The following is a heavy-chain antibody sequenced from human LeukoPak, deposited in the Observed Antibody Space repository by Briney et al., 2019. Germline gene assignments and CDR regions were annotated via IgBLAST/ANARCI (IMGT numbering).Heavy chain of an antibody. CDR1: GYTFTGYY. J-gene: IGHJ3*02. Sequence: ASVKVSCKASGYTFTGYYMHWVRQAPGQGLEWMGWINPNSGGTNCAQKFQGRVTMTRDTSISTAYMELSRLRSDDTAVYYCARKIEESHSGPNDAFDIWGQGTMVTVSS. CDR2: INPNSGGT. V-gene: IGHV1-2*02. D-gene: IGHD2-15*01. CDR3: ARKIEESHSGPNDAFDI.